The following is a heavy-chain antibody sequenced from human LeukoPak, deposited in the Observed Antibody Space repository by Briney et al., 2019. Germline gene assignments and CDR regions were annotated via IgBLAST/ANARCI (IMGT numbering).Heavy chain of an antibody. CDR2: ISGSGGST. CDR1: GFTFSSYA. J-gene: IGHJ4*02. D-gene: IGHD5-12*01. Sequence: GGSLRLSCAASGFTFSSYAMSWVRQAPGKGLEWVSAISGSGGSTYYADSVKGRFTISRDNSKDTLYLQMNSLRAEDTAVYYCAKTGIVATTPDYWGQGTLVTVSS. CDR3: AKTGIVATTPDY. V-gene: IGHV3-23*01.